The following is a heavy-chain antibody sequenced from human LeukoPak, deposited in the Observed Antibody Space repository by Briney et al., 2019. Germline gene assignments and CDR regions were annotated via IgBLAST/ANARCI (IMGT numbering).Heavy chain of an antibody. CDR3: AKDRGWCFDL. J-gene: IGHJ2*01. CDR1: GFTFSSYG. CDR2: ISDDGSNK. V-gene: IGHV3-30*18. Sequence: GALRLSCAASGFTFSSYGMHWVRQAPGKGLEWVAFISDDGSNKYYADSVKGRFTIPRDNSKDTLYVQMNSLRAEDTAIYHCAKDRGWCFDLWGRGTLVTVSS.